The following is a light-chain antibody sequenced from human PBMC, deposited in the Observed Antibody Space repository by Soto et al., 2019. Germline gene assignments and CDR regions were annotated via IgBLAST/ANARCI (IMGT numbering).Light chain of an antibody. CDR1: QSVSSSY. J-gene: IGKJ1*01. Sequence: EIVLTQSPGTLSLSPGERATLPCRASQSVSSSYLARYQQKPGQAPRPLIYGASSRATGIPDRFSRSGSGSALSRTFTTLATEDFEVDDGAQYGSSPLTFGRGTRVDIK. CDR2: GAS. V-gene: IGKV3-20*01. CDR3: AQYGSSPLT.